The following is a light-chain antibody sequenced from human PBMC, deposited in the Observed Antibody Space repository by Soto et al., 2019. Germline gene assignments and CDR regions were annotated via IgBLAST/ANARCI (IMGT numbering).Light chain of an antibody. CDR3: QQYGTSPPR. CDR2: GAS. CDR1: QSVSSY. J-gene: IGKJ1*01. Sequence: EIVLTQSPATLSLSPGERATLSCRASQSVSSYLAWYQQKPGQAPRLLIYGASSRATGIPDRFSGSGSGTDFTLTISRLEPEDFAVYSCQQYGTSPPRFGQGTKVEIK. V-gene: IGKV3-20*01.